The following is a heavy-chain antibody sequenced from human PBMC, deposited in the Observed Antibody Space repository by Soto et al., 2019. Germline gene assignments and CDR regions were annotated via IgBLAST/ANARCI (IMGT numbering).Heavy chain of an antibody. V-gene: IGHV4-31*11. CDR3: ARTPLL. CDR2: IYYSGST. CDR1: GGSISSSNW. D-gene: IGHD1-26*01. J-gene: IGHJ4*02. Sequence: PSETLSLTCAVSGGSISSSNWWSWIRQHPGKGLEWIGYIYYSGSTYYNPSLKSRVTISVDTSKNQFSLKLSSVTAADTAVYYCARTPLLWGQGTLVTVSS.